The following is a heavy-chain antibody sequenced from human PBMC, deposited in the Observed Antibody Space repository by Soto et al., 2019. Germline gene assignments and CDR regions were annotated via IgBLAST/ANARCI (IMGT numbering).Heavy chain of an antibody. CDR2: INSDGNIT. V-gene: IGHV3-74*01. J-gene: IGHJ4*02. D-gene: IGHD2-15*01. CDR1: GLTFSSYW. CDR3: ARDRNNRYSSYFDY. Sequence: GGSLRLSCAASGLTFSSYWIHWVRQAPWKGLVWVSSINSDGNITRFADSVKGRFTISRDNAKNKLYLKMNSLRAEDTAVYYCARDRNNRYSSYFDYSGQGTLV.